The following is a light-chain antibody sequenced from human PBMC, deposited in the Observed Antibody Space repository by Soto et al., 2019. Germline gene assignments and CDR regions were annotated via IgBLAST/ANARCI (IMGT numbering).Light chain of an antibody. CDR3: SSFTSTTPRHG. J-gene: IGLJ1*01. CDR1: SSDIGTYNY. CDR2: DVS. V-gene: IGLV2-14*01. Sequence: QSARTHPASGSGSPRQSITIPCTGTSSDIGTYNYVSWSQQHPGKAPKLIIYDVSNRPSGVSNSFPGSQSGNTASLTITGPQAYYDFDYSCSSFTSTTPRHGCGT.